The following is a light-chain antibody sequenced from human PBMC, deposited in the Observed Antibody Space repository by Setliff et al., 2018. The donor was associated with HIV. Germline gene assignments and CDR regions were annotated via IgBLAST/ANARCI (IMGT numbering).Light chain of an antibody. CDR3: SSWTSTKYV. V-gene: IGLV2-14*03. J-gene: IGLJ1*01. CDR2: DVR. CDR1: SSDVGGYDY. Sequence: LTQPASVSGSPGQSITMSCTGTSSDVGGYDYVSWYQQHPGKAPKLMIYDVRNRPSGVSNRFSGSKSGSTASLTISGLQAEDEADYYCSSWTSTKYVFGTGTRSPS.